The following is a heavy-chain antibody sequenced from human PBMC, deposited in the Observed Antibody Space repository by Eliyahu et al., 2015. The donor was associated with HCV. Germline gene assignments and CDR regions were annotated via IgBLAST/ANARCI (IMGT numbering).Heavy chain of an antibody. Sequence: QVQLQESGPGLVKPSETLSLSCTVSGGSFSHYYWSWIRQSPGKGLEWIGFIYYRGITNYNPPLRSRVTISMDTTKNQFSLKLNSVTAADTAVYYCARETREGSERLRFHTAPGDYIDVWGKGTTVTVSS. CDR3: ARETREGSERLRFHTAPGDYIDV. V-gene: IGHV4-59*01. CDR2: IYYRGIT. J-gene: IGHJ6*03. D-gene: IGHD1-26*01. CDR1: GGSFSHYY.